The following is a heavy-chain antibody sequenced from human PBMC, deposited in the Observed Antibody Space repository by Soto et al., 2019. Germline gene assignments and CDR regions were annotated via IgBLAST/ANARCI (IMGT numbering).Heavy chain of an antibody. Sequence: PGGSLRLSCAASGFTFSIYAMSWFRQAPGKGLEWVSAISGSGGSTYYADSVKGRFTISRDNSKNTLYLQMNSLRAEDTAVYYCAKVFWFGELSYYYGMDVWGQGTTVTVSS. CDR1: GFTFSIYA. CDR3: AKVFWFGELSYYYGMDV. J-gene: IGHJ6*02. D-gene: IGHD3-10*01. CDR2: ISGSGGST. V-gene: IGHV3-23*01.